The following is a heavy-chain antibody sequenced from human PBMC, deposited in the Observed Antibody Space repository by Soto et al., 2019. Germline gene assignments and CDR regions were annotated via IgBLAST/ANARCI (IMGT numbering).Heavy chain of an antibody. CDR2: ISYDGSNK. J-gene: IGHJ4*02. D-gene: IGHD2-8*01. CDR3: AKSKQMLQPRGHFDY. V-gene: IGHV3-30*18. CDR1: GFTFSSYG. Sequence: QTGGSLRLSCAASGFTFSSYGMHWVRQAPGKGLEWVAVISYDGSNKYYADSVKGRFTISRDNSKNTLYLQMNSLRAEDTAVYYCAKSKQMLQPRGHFDYWGQGTLVTVSS.